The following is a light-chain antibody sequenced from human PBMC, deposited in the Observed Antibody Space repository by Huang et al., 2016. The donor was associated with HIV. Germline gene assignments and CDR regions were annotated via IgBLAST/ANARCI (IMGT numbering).Light chain of an antibody. Sequence: EIVLTQSPATLSLSPGERTTLSCRASQSVISYLAWYQQKPGQAPRLLIHDATNRATGSPARFSGSGSGTDFTLTISSLEPEDCAVDYCQQRSNWVLTFGGGTKVDIK. V-gene: IGKV3-11*01. CDR3: QQRSNWVLT. J-gene: IGKJ4*01. CDR2: DAT. CDR1: QSVISY.